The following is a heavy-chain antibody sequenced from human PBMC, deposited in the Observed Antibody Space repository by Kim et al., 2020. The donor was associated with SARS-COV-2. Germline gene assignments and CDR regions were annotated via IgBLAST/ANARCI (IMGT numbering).Heavy chain of an antibody. V-gene: IGHV4-31*03. CDR2: IYYSGST. Sequence: SETLSLTCTVSGGSISSGGYYWSWIRQHPGKGLEWIGYIYYSGSTYYNPSLKSRVTISVDTSKNQFSLKLSSVTAADTAVYYCASYYYDSSYGGAFDIWGQGTMVTVSS. J-gene: IGHJ3*02. CDR3: ASYYYDSSYGGAFDI. D-gene: IGHD3-22*01. CDR1: GGSISSGGYY.